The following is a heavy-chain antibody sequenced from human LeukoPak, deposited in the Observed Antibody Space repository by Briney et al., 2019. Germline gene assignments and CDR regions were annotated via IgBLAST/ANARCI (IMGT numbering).Heavy chain of an antibody. Sequence: ASVKVSCKASGYTFTSYYMHWVRQAPGQGLEWMGIINPSGGSTSYAQKFQGRVTMTRDTSISTAYMELSRLRSDDTAVYYCARDGGASSQTGWFTMVRGVIASYYYYYMDVWGKGTTVTISS. V-gene: IGHV1-46*01. J-gene: IGHJ6*03. CDR3: ARDGGASSQTGWFTMVRGVIASYYYYYMDV. D-gene: IGHD3-10*01. CDR1: GYTFTSYY. CDR2: INPSGGST.